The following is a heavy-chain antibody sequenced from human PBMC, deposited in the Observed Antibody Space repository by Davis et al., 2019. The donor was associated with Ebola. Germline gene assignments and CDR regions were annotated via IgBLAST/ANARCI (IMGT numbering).Heavy chain of an antibody. Sequence: MPSETLSLTCTVSGGSISSYYWSWIRQPPGKGLEWIGYYYYTGSTYYNPSLKSRVSISVDTSKNQFSLKLSSVTAADTAVYYRARGDSYYDPSGYYAGPEAPDHWGQGTLVSVSS. J-gene: IGHJ4*02. CDR2: YYYTGST. CDR1: GGSISSYY. V-gene: IGHV4-59*12. D-gene: IGHD3-22*01. CDR3: ARGDSYYDPSGYYAGPEAPDH.